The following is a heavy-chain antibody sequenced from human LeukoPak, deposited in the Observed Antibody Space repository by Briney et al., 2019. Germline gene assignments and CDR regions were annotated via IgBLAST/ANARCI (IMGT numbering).Heavy chain of an antibody. V-gene: IGHV1-8*03. Sequence: ASVKVSCKASGYTFTGYYMHWVRQATGQGLEWMGWMNPNSGNTGYAQKFQGRVTITRNTSISTAYMELSSLRSEDTAVYYCAKYRGGGYSYAGQNAFDIWGQGTMVTVSS. J-gene: IGHJ3*02. CDR2: MNPNSGNT. CDR3: AKYRGGGYSYAGQNAFDI. CDR1: GYTFTGYY. D-gene: IGHD5-18*01.